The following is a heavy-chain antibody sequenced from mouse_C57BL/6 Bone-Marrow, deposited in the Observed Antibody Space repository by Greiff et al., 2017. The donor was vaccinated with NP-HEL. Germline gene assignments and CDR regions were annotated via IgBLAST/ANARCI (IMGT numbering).Heavy chain of an antibody. CDR1: GFTFSSYG. J-gene: IGHJ3*01. CDR3: ASVSSYEAY. D-gene: IGHD1-1*01. Sequence: EVKLMESGGDLVKPGGSLKLSCAASGFTFSSYGMSWVRQTPDKRLEWVATISSGGSYTYYPDSVKGRFTISRDNAKNTLYLQMSSLKSEDTAMYYCASVSSYEAYWGQGTLVTVSA. CDR2: ISSGGSYT. V-gene: IGHV5-6*01.